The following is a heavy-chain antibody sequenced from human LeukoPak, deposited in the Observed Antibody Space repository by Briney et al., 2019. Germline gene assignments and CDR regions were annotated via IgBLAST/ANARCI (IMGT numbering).Heavy chain of an antibody. CDR3: ASLVYRGATAMDRVDFDY. Sequence: PGGSLRLSCAASGFTFSSYAMHWVRQAPGKGLEWVAVISYDGSNKYYADSVKGRFTISRDNSKNTLYLQMNSLRAEDTAVYYCASLVYRGATAMDRVDFDYWGQGTLITVSS. CDR2: ISYDGSNK. J-gene: IGHJ4*02. CDR1: GFTFSSYA. D-gene: IGHD5-18*01. V-gene: IGHV3-30-3*01.